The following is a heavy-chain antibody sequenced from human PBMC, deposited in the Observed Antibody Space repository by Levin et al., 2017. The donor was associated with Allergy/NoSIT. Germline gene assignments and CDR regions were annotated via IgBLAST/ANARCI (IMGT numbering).Heavy chain of an antibody. CDR3: ARGYPDGSGPDGGVGGYYGMGV. V-gene: IGHV3-30-3*01. Sequence: PGGSLRLSCAASGFSFSTSAIHWVRQAPGKGLEWLTVISYDGGNRYYADSVKGRFTISRDNFKNTVYLQMDSLRREDTAVYYCARGYPDGSGPDGGVGGYYGMGVWGQGTTVTVSS. CDR2: ISYDGGNR. J-gene: IGHJ6*02. CDR1: GFSFSTSA. D-gene: IGHD3-22*01.